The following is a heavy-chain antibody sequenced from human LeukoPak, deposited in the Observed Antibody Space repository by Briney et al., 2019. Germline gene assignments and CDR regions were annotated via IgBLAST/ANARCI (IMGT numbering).Heavy chain of an antibody. CDR3: GSSTVHYYNYGMDV. CDR2: VYSNDDT. V-gene: IGHV3-23*05. D-gene: IGHD2-21*02. CDR1: GFTFSSYA. J-gene: IGHJ6*02. Sequence: GGSLRLSCAGTGFTFSSYAMSWVRQAPGKGLEWVSTVYSNDDTYYADPVKGRFSISRDKSKNTLYLQMNSLRAEDTAVYYCGSSTVHYYNYGMDVWGQGATVTVS.